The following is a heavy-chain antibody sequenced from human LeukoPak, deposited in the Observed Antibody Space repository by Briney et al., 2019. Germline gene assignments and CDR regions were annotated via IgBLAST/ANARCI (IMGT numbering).Heavy chain of an antibody. CDR3: ARCITMVRGVIRPPDY. J-gene: IGHJ4*02. Sequence: SETLSLTCTVSGGSISSSSYYWGWIRQSPGKGLEWIGSISYGGSAYYNPSLKSRLTISVDTSTNQFSLKLSSVTAADTAVYYCARCITMVRGVIRPPDYWGQGTLVTVSS. D-gene: IGHD3-10*01. V-gene: IGHV4-39*01. CDR2: ISYGGSA. CDR1: GGSISSSSYY.